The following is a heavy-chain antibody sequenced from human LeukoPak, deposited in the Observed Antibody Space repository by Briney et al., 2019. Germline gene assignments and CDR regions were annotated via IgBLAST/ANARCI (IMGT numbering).Heavy chain of an antibody. J-gene: IGHJ3*02. V-gene: IGHV1-3*01. CDR3: ARDRETYYYGSGSYYKNAFDI. D-gene: IGHD3-10*01. CDR2: INAGNGNT. CDR1: GYTFTSYA. Sequence: ASVKVSCKASGYTFTSYAMHWVRQAPGQRLEWMGWINAGNGNTKYSQKFQGRVTITRDTSASTAYMELSSLRSEDTAVYYCARDRETYYYGSGSYYKNAFDIWGQGTMVTVSP.